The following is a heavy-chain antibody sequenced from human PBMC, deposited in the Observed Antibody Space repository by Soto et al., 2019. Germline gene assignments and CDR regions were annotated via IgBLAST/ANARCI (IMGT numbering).Heavy chain of an antibody. J-gene: IGHJ4*02. CDR3: ARIGVLTIRLDY. CDR1: GGSISSGDYY. CDR2: IYYSGST. V-gene: IGHV4-30-4*01. D-gene: IGHD3-22*01. Sequence: PSETLSLTCTVSGGSISSGDYYWSWIRQPPGKGLEWIGYIYYSGSTYYNPSLKSRVTISVDTSKNQLSLKLSSVTAADTAVYYCARIGVLTIRLDYWGQGTLVTVSS.